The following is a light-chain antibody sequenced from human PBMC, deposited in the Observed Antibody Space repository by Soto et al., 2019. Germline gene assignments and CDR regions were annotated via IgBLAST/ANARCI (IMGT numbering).Light chain of an antibody. Sequence: DIQMTQSPSSLSASVGDRVTITGQASRDIRKYLNWYQQKPGKAPKILIYDASNVETGVTSRFCGSGSGTDFTFTICSLQSEDIATYYCHKYHTIVSFGGGTKVEIK. CDR2: DAS. CDR1: RDIRKY. V-gene: IGKV1-33*01. J-gene: IGKJ4*01. CDR3: HKYHTIVS.